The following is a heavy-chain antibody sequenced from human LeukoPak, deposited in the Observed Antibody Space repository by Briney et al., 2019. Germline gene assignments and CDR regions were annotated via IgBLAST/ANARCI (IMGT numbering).Heavy chain of an antibody. Sequence: SETLSLTCTVSGGSISSSSYYWGWIRQPPGKGLESIGSIYYSGSTYYNPSLKSRVTISVDTSKNHFSLTLTSVAAADTAIYYCARSGFGTTNIYSYFAYWGQGTLVTVSS. CDR2: IYYSGST. D-gene: IGHD1-7*01. V-gene: IGHV4-39*07. J-gene: IGHJ4*02. CDR1: GGSISSSSYY. CDR3: ARSGFGTTNIYSYFAY.